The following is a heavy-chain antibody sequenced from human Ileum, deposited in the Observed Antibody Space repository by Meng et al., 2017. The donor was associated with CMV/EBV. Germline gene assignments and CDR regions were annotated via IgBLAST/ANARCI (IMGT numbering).Heavy chain of an antibody. V-gene: IGHV4-4*07. CDR1: GVSLTSYY. CDR3: ARAAARGVPVDL. CDR2: IHPTGTT. Sequence: QLPGSAPTMLQPAGTLSLTCTVTGVSLTSYYGTWIRQPAGKGLEWIGRIHPTGTTDDNPSLRSRVSMTLDKSKNQFSLKLTSVTAADTAVYYCARAAARGVPVDLWGQGTLVTVSS. D-gene: IGHD3-10*01. J-gene: IGHJ5*02.